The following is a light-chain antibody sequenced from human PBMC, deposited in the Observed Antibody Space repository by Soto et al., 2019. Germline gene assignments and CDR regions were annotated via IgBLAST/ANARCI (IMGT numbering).Light chain of an antibody. CDR1: SSDVGSYNL. J-gene: IGLJ1*01. CDR3: CSYTGSSIFYV. V-gene: IGLV2-23*02. Sequence: QSVLTQPASVSGSPGQSITISCTGTSSDVGSYNLVSWYQQHPGKAPKLMIYEVSKRPSGVSNRFSGSKSGNTASLTISGLQAEDDADYYCCSYTGSSIFYVFGTRTKDPVL. CDR2: EVS.